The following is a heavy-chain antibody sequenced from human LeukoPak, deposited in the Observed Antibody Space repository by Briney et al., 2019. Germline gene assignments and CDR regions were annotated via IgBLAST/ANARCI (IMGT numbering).Heavy chain of an antibody. V-gene: IGHV4-59*01. Sequence: SETLSLTCTVSGGSISSYYWSWIRQPPGKGLEWIGYIYYSGSTNYNPSLKNRVTISVDTSKNQFSLKLSSVTAADTAVYYCARDRGYSLHWFDPWGQGTLVTVSS. CDR3: ARDRGYSLHWFDP. CDR1: GGSISSYY. J-gene: IGHJ5*02. D-gene: IGHD6-25*01. CDR2: IYYSGST.